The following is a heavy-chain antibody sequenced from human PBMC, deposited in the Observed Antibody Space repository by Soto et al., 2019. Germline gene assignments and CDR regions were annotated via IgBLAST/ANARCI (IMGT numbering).Heavy chain of an antibody. D-gene: IGHD2-21*02. CDR3: AKDWHDSHPPYGMDV. J-gene: IGHJ6*01. V-gene: IGHV3-30*18. Sequence: QVQLVESGGGVVQPGRSLRLSCAASGFTFSSYGMHWVRQAPGKGLEWVTVISYDGSNKYYADSVKGRFTISRDNSKNTLYLQMNSLRAEDTAVYYCAKDWHDSHPPYGMDVW. CDR1: GFTFSSYG. CDR2: ISYDGSNK.